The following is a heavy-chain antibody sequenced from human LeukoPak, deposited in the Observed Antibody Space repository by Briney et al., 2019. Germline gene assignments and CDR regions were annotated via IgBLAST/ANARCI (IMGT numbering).Heavy chain of an antibody. J-gene: IGHJ3*02. CDR2: INSDGSST. Sequence: GGSLRLSCAASGFTFSSHWMHWVRQVPGKGLVWVSRINSDGSSTSYADSVKGRFTIPRDNAKSTLYVQMNSLRAEDTAVYYCSTGSGHAFDIWGRGTMVTVSS. V-gene: IGHV3-74*01. CDR1: GFTFSSHW. CDR3: STGSGHAFDI. D-gene: IGHD3-10*01.